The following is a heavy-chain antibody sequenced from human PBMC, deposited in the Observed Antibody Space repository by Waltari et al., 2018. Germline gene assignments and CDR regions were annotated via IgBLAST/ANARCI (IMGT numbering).Heavy chain of an antibody. J-gene: IGHJ3*02. CDR3: ARVSGGSCYEAGVGATDCAFDI. CDR2: IYYSGST. CDR1: GGSISSYY. Sequence: QVQLQESGPGLVKPSETLSLTCTVSGGSISSYYWSWIRQPPGKGLEWIGYIYYSGSTNYNPSLKSRVTISVDTSKNQFSLKLSSVTAADTAVYYCARVSGGSCYEAGVGATDCAFDIWGQGTMVTVSS. D-gene: IGHD2-15*01. V-gene: IGHV4-59*01.